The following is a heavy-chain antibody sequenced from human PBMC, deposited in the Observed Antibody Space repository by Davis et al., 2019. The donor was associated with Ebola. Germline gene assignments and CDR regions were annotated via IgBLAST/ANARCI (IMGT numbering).Heavy chain of an antibody. CDR2: IGTAGDT. CDR1: GFTFSNYD. CDR3: AKSHCSGGSCPYYFDF. D-gene: IGHD2-15*01. V-gene: IGHV3-13*01. Sequence: GESLKISCEASGFTFSNYDMHWVRQVTGKGLEWVSAIGTAGDTYYPGSVKGRFTISRENAKNSLYLQMNSLRAGDTAVYYCAKSHCSGGSCPYYFDFWGQGTTVTVSS. J-gene: IGHJ4*02.